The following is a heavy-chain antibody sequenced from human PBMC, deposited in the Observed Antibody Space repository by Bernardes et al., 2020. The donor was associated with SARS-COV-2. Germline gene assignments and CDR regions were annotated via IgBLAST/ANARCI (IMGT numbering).Heavy chain of an antibody. J-gene: IGHJ5*02. V-gene: IGHV3-48*02. CDR3: AREIEGSADWFDP. CDR2: ISGSTNTI. CDR1: GFTFSSYS. D-gene: IGHD6-25*01. Sequence: VGSLRLSCAASGFTFSSYSMNWVRQPPGKGLEWVAYISGSTNTIYYADSVKGRFIISRDNAKNLLYLEMDSLRDEDTAVYYCAREIEGSADWFDPWGQGTLVTVSS.